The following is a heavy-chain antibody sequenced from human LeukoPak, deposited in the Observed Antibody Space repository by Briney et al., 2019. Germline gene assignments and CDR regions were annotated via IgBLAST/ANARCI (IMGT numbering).Heavy chain of an antibody. J-gene: IGHJ4*02. V-gene: IGHV3-21*01. CDR2: ISSSSSYI. D-gene: IGHD6-13*01. CDR3: ARVPGIAAAGPYYFDY. Sequence: GGSLRLSCAASGFSFGSYGLSWVRQAPGKGLEWVSSISSSSSYIYYADSVKGRFTISRDNAKNSLYLQMNSLRAEDTAVYYCARVPGIAAAGPYYFDYWGQGTLVTVSS. CDR1: GFSFGSYG.